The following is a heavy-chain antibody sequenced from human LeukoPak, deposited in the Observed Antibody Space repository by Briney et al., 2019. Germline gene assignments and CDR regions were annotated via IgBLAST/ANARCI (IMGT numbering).Heavy chain of an antibody. V-gene: IGHV4-59*01. CDR2: IYSSGST. D-gene: IGHD3-22*01. CDR1: GDSISSYY. CDR3: ARARVRSYSYDSSGFYTSDWHFDL. Sequence: SETLSLTCTVSGDSISSYYWSWIRQPPGKGLEWIGYIYSSGSTKYNPSLKSRVTISVDTYKNQFPLKLSSVTAADTAVYYCARARVRSYSYDSSGFYTSDWHFDLWGRGTLVTVSS. J-gene: IGHJ2*01.